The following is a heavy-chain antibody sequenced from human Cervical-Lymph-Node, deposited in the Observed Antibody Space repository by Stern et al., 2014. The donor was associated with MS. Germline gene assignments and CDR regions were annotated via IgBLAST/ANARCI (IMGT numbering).Heavy chain of an antibody. Sequence: VQLVESGGGVVQPGKSLRLSCATSGFTFRRSDMYWVRQAPGKGLEWVGVIQYDGSTKYNEDSVKGRFTISRDNSKNTLFLQMNSLRAADTALYYCARESAHISPYLEYWGQGTLVTVSS. CDR2: IQYDGSTK. J-gene: IGHJ4*02. CDR3: ARESAHISPYLEY. V-gene: IGHV3-33*07. D-gene: IGHD6-25*01. CDR1: GFTFRRSD.